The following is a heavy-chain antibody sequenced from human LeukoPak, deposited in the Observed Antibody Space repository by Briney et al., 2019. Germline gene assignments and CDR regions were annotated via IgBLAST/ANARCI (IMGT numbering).Heavy chain of an antibody. V-gene: IGHV3-11*06. J-gene: IGHJ2*01. D-gene: IGHD1-7*01. CDR1: GFTFSDYY. CDR2: IPSSNSYT. CDR3: AKDGNFYFDL. Sequence: GGSLRLSCAASGFTFSDYYMSWIRQAPGKGLEWLSYIPSSNSYTNYADSVKGRFTISRDNAKNSLYLQMNSLRAEDTAVYYWAKDGNFYFDLWGRGTLVTVSS.